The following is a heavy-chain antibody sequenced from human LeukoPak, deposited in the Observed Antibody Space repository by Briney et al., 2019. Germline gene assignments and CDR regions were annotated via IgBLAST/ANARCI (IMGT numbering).Heavy chain of an antibody. V-gene: IGHV1-2*02. J-gene: IGHJ4*02. CDR1: GYTFTGYY. Sequence: GASVKVSCKASGYTFTGYYMHWVRQAPGQGLEWMGWINPNSGGTNYAQKFQGRVTMTRDTSISTAYMELSRLRSDDTAVYYCARAGYCSSTSCYAVGDFDYWGQGTRVTVSS. D-gene: IGHD2-2*03. CDR2: INPNSGGT. CDR3: ARAGYCSSTSCYAVGDFDY.